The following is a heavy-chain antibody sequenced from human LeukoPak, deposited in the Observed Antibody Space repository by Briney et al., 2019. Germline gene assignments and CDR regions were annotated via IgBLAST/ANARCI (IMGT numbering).Heavy chain of an antibody. V-gene: IGHV4-59*01. Sequence: SETLSLTCTVSGGSISSYYWSWIRQPPGKGLEWIGYIYYSGSTNYNPSLKSRVTISVDTSKNQFSLKLSSVTAADTAVYYCARGGSSTSLDAFDIWGQGTMVTVSS. D-gene: IGHD2-2*01. CDR3: ARGGSSTSLDAFDI. J-gene: IGHJ3*02. CDR1: GGSISSYY. CDR2: IYYSGST.